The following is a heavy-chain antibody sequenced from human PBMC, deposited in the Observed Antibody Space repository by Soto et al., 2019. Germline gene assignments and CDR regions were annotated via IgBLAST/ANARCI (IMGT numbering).Heavy chain of an antibody. D-gene: IGHD3-22*01. J-gene: IGHJ4*02. CDR2: ISYDGSNK. CDR3: AREEIYYYDSSGYSYYFDY. V-gene: IGHV3-30-3*01. CDR1: GFTFSSYA. Sequence: PGGSLRLSCAASGFTFSSYAMHWVRQAPGKGLEWVAVISYDGSNKYYADSVKGRFTISRDNSKNTLYLQMNSLRAEDTAVYYCAREEIYYYDSSGYSYYFDYCGQGTLVTVSS.